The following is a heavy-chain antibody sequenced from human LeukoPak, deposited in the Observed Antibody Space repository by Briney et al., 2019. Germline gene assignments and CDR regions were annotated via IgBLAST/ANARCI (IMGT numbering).Heavy chain of an antibody. Sequence: GGSLRLSCAASGFTFSDYAMSWVRQAPGKGLEWVSASSGSGGSTYYADSVKGRFTISRDNSKNTLYLRMNSLRAEDTALYYCAKLQHTGYDLARGFDYWGQGTLVTVSS. D-gene: IGHD5-12*01. J-gene: IGHJ4*02. CDR3: AKLQHTGYDLARGFDY. CDR2: SSGSGGST. V-gene: IGHV3-23*01. CDR1: GFTFSDYA.